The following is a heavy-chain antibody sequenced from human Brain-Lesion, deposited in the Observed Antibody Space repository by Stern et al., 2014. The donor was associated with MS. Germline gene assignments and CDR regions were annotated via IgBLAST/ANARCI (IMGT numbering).Heavy chain of an antibody. CDR2: INPNTGGT. D-gene: IGHD3-3*01. J-gene: IGHJ6*02. V-gene: IGHV1-2*02. CDR1: GYIFTGYY. CDR3: ARDQRGITIFGVVTDYYYLGMDV. Sequence: VQLLQSGAEVKKPGASVKVSCKTSGYIFTGYYIHWVRQAPGQGLEWMAWINPNTGGTKYAQKFQGRVTMSRDTSISTAYVELSSLTSDDTAVYYCARDQRGITIFGVVTDYYYLGMDVWDQGTTVTVSS.